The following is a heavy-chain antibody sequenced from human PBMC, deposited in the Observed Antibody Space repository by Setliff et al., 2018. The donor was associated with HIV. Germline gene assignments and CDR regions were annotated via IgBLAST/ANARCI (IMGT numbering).Heavy chain of an antibody. CDR1: GGTFSSYG. CDR3: ARGESIAVAYYHYYYMDV. J-gene: IGHJ6*03. CDR2: IIPIFGTA. D-gene: IGHD6-19*01. V-gene: IGHV1-69*13. Sequence: GASVKVSCKASGGTFSSYGISWVRQAPGQGLEWMGGIIPIFGTANYAQKFRGRVTITADDSTSTAYMELSSLRSEDTAVYYCARGESIAVAYYHYYYMDVWGKGTTVTVSS.